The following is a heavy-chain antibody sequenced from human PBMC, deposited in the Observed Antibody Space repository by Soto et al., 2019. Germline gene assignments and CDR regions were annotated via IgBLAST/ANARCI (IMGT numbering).Heavy chain of an antibody. D-gene: IGHD6-19*01. CDR1: GFTFSNAW. Sequence: GGSLRLSCAASGFTFSNAWMSWVRQAPGKGLEWVGRIKSKTDGGTTDYAAPVKGRFTISRDDSKNTLYLQMNSLKTEDTAVYYCTTGEAVAGYYYYYMDVWGKGTTVTVSS. J-gene: IGHJ6*03. V-gene: IGHV3-15*01. CDR3: TTGEAVAGYYYYYMDV. CDR2: IKSKTDGGTT.